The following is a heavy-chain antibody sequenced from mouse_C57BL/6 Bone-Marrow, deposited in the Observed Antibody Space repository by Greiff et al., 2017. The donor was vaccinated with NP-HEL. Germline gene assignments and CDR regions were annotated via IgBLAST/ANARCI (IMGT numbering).Heavy chain of an antibody. J-gene: IGHJ2*01. CDR3: ARMGLPLDC. CDR1: GYAFSSSW. Sequence: QVQLQQSGPELVKPGASVKISCKASGYAFSSSWMNWVKQRPGKGLEWIGRIYPGDGDTNYNGKFKGKATLTADKSSSAAYMQLSSLTSEDSAVYSCARMGLPLDCWGQGTTLTVSS. V-gene: IGHV1-82*01. CDR2: IYPGDGDT.